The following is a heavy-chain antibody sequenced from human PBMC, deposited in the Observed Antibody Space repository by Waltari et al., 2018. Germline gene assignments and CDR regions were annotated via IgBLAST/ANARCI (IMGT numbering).Heavy chain of an antibody. CDR1: GFTSSRYG. CDR3: AKERRDGYYFYYMDV. V-gene: IGHV3-30*18. J-gene: IGHJ6*03. Sequence: QVQLVESGGGVVQPGRSLRLSCAASGFTSSRYGVHWVRQAPGQGLDWVAIGTYDGGKKYYADSVKGRFSVARDNSKNTVSLQMNSLRVEDTAVYYCAKERRDGYYFYYMDVWGKGTTVTVSS. CDR2: GTYDGGKK.